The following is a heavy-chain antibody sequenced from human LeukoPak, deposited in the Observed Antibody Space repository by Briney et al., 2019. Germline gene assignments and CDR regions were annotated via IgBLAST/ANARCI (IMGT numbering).Heavy chain of an antibody. CDR3: ARVMISGSYTPLTVDY. D-gene: IGHD1-26*01. CDR2: VYYSGSS. J-gene: IGHJ4*02. V-gene: IGHV4-39*07. CDR1: SGSISSGSYY. Sequence: SETLSPTCSVSSGSISSGSYYWGWIRQPPGKGLEWIGSVYYSGSSYYNPSLKSRVTISVDTSKNQFSLKLSSVTAADTAVYYCARVMISGSYTPLTVDYWGQGTLVTVSS.